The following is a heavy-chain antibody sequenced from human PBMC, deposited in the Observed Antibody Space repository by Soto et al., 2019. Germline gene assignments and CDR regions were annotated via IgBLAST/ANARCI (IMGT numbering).Heavy chain of an antibody. V-gene: IGHV4-39*01. Sequence: QLQLQESGPGLVKPSETLSLTCTVSGGSISSSSYYWGWIRQPPGKGLEWIGSIYYSGSTYYNPSLKSRVTISVDTSKNQFSLKLSSVTAADTAVYYCASVKGIALAYFDYWGQGTLVTVSS. CDR2: IYYSGST. J-gene: IGHJ4*02. D-gene: IGHD6-13*01. CDR1: GGSISSSSYY. CDR3: ASVKGIALAYFDY.